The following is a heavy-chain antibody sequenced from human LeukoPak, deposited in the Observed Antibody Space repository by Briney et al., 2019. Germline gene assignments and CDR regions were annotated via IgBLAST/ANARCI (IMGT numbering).Heavy chain of an antibody. V-gene: IGHV4-39*07. CDR2: IYYSGST. CDR1: GGSISSSSYY. CDR3: ARSQGYCSGGSCLQGDWFDP. D-gene: IGHD2-15*01. J-gene: IGHJ5*02. Sequence: SETLSLTCTVSGGSISSSSYYWGWIRQPPGKGLEWIGSIYYSGSTYYNPSLKSRVTISVDTSKNQFSLKLSSVTAADTAVYYCARSQGYCSGGSCLQGDWFDPWGQGTLVTVSS.